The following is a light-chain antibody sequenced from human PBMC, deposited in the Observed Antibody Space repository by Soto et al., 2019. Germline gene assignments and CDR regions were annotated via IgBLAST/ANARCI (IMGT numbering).Light chain of an antibody. J-gene: IGLJ1*01. CDR1: RSDIGSNS. V-gene: IGLV1-44*01. CDR2: NNN. CDR3: GTWDSSLSAGV. Sequence: QSVLTQPPSASGTPGQTVIISCSGSRSDIGSNSVNWYQHLPGTAPKLLIYNNNQRPSGVPDRFSGSKSGTSASLAISGLQSEDEADYYCGTWDSSLSAGVFGTGTKVTVL.